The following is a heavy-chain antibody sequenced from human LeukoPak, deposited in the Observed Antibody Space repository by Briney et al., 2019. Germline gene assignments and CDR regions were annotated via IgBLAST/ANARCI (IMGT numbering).Heavy chain of an antibody. V-gene: IGHV4-34*01. CDR1: GESLSKYY. J-gene: IGHJ4*02. CDR3: ARWGTRATVTTSDS. CDR2: INHRGST. D-gene: IGHD4-17*01. Sequence: SETLSLTCAVYGESLSKYYWTWIRQSPGKGLEWIGEINHRGSTNLNPSLKSRVTLSVDTSKHQFSLKLTSVTAADTAVYYCARWGTRATVTTSDSWGQGTLVTVSS.